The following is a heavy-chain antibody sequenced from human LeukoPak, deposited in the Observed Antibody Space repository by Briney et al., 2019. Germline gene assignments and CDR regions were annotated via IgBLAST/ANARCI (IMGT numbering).Heavy chain of an antibody. CDR1: GYTFASYG. Sequence: SVKVSCKACGYTFASYGISWVRRAPGQGLEWRGWISAYNGNTNYAQKLQGRVTMTTDTSTSTAYMELRSLRSDDTAVYYCERGRDYYDSSGYYYFDYWGQGTLVTVSS. J-gene: IGHJ4*02. V-gene: IGHV1-18*01. D-gene: IGHD3-22*01. CDR2: ISAYNGNT. CDR3: ERGRDYYDSSGYYYFDY.